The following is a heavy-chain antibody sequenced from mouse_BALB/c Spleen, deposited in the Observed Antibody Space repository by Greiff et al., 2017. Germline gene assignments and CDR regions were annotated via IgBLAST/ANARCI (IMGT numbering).Heavy chain of an antibody. CDR3: ARFDYDWFAY. J-gene: IGHJ3*01. CDR1: GYAFTNYL. V-gene: IGHV1-54*01. CDR2: INPGSGGT. D-gene: IGHD2-4*01. Sequence: VQLQQSGTVLARPGASVKVSCKASGYAFTNYLIEWVKQRPGQGLEWIGVINPGSGGTNYNEKFKGKATLTADKSSSTAYMQLSSLTSDDSAVYFCARFDYDWFAYWGQGTLVTVSA.